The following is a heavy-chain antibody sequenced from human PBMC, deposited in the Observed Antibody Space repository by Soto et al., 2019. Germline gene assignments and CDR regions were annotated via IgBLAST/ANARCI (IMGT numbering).Heavy chain of an antibody. CDR3: ARSVAVPGAHIDY. CDR2: VYYTGST. J-gene: IGHJ4*02. D-gene: IGHD6-19*01. Sequence: TLGTLSLSSSVSGGSSRGSYGSWIRQSPGKGLEWLGYVYYTGSTNYSPSLRSRVSISVDTSKNEFSLRLSSVTAADTAVYFCARSVAVPGAHIDYWGQGTQVTVSS. CDR1: GGSSRGSY. V-gene: IGHV4-59*01.